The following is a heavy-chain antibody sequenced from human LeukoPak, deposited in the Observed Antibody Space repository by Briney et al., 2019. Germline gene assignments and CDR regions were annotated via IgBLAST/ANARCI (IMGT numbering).Heavy chain of an antibody. D-gene: IGHD5-24*01. CDR3: ARVYGSTLKHKTRDGYTLFDY. J-gene: IGHJ4*02. V-gene: IGHV1-2*02. Sequence: ASVKVSCKASGYTFTGYYMHWVRQAPGQGLEWMGWINPNSGGTNYAQKFQGRVTMTRDTSISTAYMELSRLRSDDTAVYYCARVYGSTLKHKTRDGYTLFDYWGQGTLVTVSS. CDR1: GYTFTGYY. CDR2: INPNSGGT.